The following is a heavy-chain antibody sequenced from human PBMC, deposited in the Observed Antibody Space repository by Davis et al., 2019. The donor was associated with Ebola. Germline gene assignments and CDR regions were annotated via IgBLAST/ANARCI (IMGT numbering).Heavy chain of an antibody. V-gene: IGHV4-39*01. J-gene: IGHJ6*02. CDR3: ARMLAVDFWSGYRNYYYGLDV. CDR1: GGSISSSSYY. Sequence: MPSETLSLTCTVSGGSISSSSYYWGWIRQPTGKGLEWIGSIYYSGSTYYNPSLKSRVTISVDTSKNQFSLKLSSVTAADTAVYYCARMLAVDFWSGYRNYYYGLDVWGQGTTVTVSS. CDR2: IYYSGST. D-gene: IGHD3-3*01.